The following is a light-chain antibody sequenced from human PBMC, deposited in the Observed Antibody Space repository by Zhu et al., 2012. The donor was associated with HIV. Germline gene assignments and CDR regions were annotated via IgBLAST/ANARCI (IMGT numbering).Light chain of an antibody. CDR1: QSVSSN. CDR3: QQYNNWPRT. V-gene: IGKV3-15*01. J-gene: IGKJ2*02. Sequence: EIVLTQSPGTLSVSPGERATLSCRASQSVSSNLAWYQQKPGQAPRLLIYGASTRATGIPARFSGSGSGTEFTLTISSLQSEDFAVYYCQQYNNWPRTFGHGTKLEIK. CDR2: GAS.